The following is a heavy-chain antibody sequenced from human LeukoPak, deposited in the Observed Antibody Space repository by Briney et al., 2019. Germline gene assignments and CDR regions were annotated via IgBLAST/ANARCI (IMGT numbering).Heavy chain of an antibody. CDR1: GFTFDDYA. V-gene: IGHV3-43D*03. CDR2: ISWDGGST. Sequence: GGSLRLSCAASGFTFDDYAMHWVRQAAGKGLEWVSLISWDGGSTYYADSVKGRFTISRDNSKNSLYLQMNSLRAEDTALYYCAKDSSSTSCYLCDFWSGYYDYWGQGTLVTVSS. J-gene: IGHJ4*02. D-gene: IGHD3-3*01. CDR3: AKDSSSTSCYLCDFWSGYYDY.